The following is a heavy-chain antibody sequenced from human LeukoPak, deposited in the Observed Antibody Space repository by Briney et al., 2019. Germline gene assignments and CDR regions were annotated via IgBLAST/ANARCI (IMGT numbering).Heavy chain of an antibody. CDR1: GFTFDDYG. Sequence: GGSLRLSCAASGFTFDDYGMSWVRQAPGKGLEGAAGINWNGGSTGYADSVKGRFTISRDNSKNTLYLQMNSLRDEDTAVYYCARDRCTNGVCYSDYWGQGTLVTVSS. CDR3: ARDRCTNGVCYSDY. V-gene: IGHV3-20*04. D-gene: IGHD2-8*01. J-gene: IGHJ4*02. CDR2: INWNGGST.